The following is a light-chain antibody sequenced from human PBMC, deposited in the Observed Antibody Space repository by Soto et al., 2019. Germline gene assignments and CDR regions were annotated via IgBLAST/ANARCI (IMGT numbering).Light chain of an antibody. V-gene: IGKV1-5*03. CDR1: QGVNIW. CDR3: QQYNVYWS. CDR2: RAS. J-gene: IGKJ1*01. Sequence: DVQMTQSPSTLSASVGDRVTITCRASQGVNIWLAWYQQKPGRAPKLLIHRASILESGVPSRFSGSGSGIEFTLTISSLQPDDFATYYCQQYNVYWSFGPGTKVEIK.